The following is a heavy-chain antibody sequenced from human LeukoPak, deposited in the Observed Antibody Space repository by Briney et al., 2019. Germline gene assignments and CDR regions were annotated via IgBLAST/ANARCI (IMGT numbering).Heavy chain of an antibody. D-gene: IGHD3-22*01. Sequence: GGSLRLSCAASGFTFNTYSMNWVRQAPGKGLEWVSSFSSGVDYNHYADSVKGRFTISRDTAKNSLYLQMNNLRAVDTAVYYCARDGDTSASFAPYFDLWGQGTLVTVSS. CDR1: GFTFNTYS. V-gene: IGHV3-21*01. CDR2: FSSGVDYN. CDR3: ARDGDTSASFAPYFDL. J-gene: IGHJ4*02.